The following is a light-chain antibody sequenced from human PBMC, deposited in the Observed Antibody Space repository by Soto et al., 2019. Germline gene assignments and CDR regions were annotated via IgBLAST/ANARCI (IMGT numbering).Light chain of an antibody. J-gene: IGKJ5*01. CDR1: QSLLHSNGYSY. V-gene: IGKV2-28*01. CDR2: LGS. CDR3: MQGLQTSIT. Sequence: DIVMTQSPLSLPVTPGEPASISCRSSQSLLHSNGYSYLDWYLQKPGQSPQLLIYLGSNRASGVPDRFSGSGSGTDFTLKISRVEAEDVGVYYCMQGLQTSITFGQGTRLEIK.